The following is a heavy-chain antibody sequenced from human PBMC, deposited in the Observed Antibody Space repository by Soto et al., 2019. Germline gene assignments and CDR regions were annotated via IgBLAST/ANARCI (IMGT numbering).Heavy chain of an antibody. CDR1: GFTFSSYA. D-gene: IGHD1-26*01. J-gene: IGHJ1*01. CDR2: ISGSGGST. V-gene: IGHV3-23*01. CDR3: AKDPSGSYPPTYFQH. Sequence: WGSLRLSCAASGFTFSSYAMSWVRQAPGKGLEWVSAISGSGGSTYYADSVKGRFTISRDNSKNTLYLKMNSLRAEDTAVYYCAKDPSGSYPPTYFQHWGQGSMVTVST.